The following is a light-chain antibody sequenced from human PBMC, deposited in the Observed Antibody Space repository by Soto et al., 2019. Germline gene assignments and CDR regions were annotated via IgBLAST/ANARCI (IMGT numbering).Light chain of an antibody. CDR2: AAS. CDR1: RSIGNN. CDR3: QQSFSPHIA. V-gene: IGKV1-39*01. Sequence: EIQVTQSPPSLSASVGERITITCRASRSIGNNLNWYQQRPGKAPQLLIYAASSLQSGVPSRFSGSSSGTDFTLTINGLQPEDFATYYCQQSFSPHIAFGQGTRL. J-gene: IGKJ5*01.